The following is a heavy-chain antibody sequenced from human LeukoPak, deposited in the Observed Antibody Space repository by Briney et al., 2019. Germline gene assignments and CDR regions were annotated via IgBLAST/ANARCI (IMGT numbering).Heavy chain of an antibody. CDR2: IYTSGST. D-gene: IGHD3-22*01. CDR3: ARHPTADYYDSSGYCDY. V-gene: IGHV4-61*02. J-gene: IGHJ4*02. CDR1: GGSISSGSYY. Sequence: SETLSLTCTVSGGSISSGSYYWSWIRQPAGKGLEWIGRIYTSGSTNYNPSLKSRVIISVDTSKNQFSLKLSSVTAADTAVYYCARHPTADYYDSSGYCDYWGQGTLVTVSS.